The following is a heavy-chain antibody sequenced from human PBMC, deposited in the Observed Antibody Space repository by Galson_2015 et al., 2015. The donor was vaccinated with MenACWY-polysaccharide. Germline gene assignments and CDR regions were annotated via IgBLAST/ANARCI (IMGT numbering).Heavy chain of an antibody. CDR1: GYAFTSYD. Sequence: SVKVSCKASGYAFTSYDINWVRQTTGQGLEWMGWMNPNSGNTGYAQKFQGRVTMTRNTSISIAYMELSSLRSEDTAVYYCARGGKYYYDSSGYLNWFDPWGQGTLVTVSS. V-gene: IGHV1-8*01. D-gene: IGHD3-22*01. CDR2: MNPNSGNT. J-gene: IGHJ5*02. CDR3: ARGGKYYYDSSGYLNWFDP.